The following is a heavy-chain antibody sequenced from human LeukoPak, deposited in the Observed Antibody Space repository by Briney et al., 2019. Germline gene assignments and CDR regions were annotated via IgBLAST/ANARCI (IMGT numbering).Heavy chain of an antibody. D-gene: IGHD3-22*01. V-gene: IGHV1-18*01. CDR1: GYSFTSYG. CDR3: AREFFSSGYYYFDY. CDR2: ISAYNDKT. Sequence: VSVKVSCKASGYSFTSYGISWVRQAPGQGLEWMGWISAYNDKTNYAQKLQGRVTMTTDTSTSTAYMELRSLRSDDTAVYYCAREFFSSGYYYFDYWGQGTLVTVSS. J-gene: IGHJ4*02.